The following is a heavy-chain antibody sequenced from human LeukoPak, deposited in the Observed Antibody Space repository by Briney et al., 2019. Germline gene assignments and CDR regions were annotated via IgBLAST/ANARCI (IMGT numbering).Heavy chain of an antibody. CDR2: ISSSGSTI. V-gene: IGHV3-48*03. CDR1: GFTFSSYE. CDR3: AGDSGAATY. J-gene: IGHJ4*02. Sequence: GGSLRLSCSASGFTFSSYEMNWVRQAPGKGLDWVSYISSSGSTIYYAVSVKGRFTISRDNAKKSLYLQMNSLRAEDTAVYYCAGDSGAATYWGQGTLVTVSS. D-gene: IGHD6-25*01.